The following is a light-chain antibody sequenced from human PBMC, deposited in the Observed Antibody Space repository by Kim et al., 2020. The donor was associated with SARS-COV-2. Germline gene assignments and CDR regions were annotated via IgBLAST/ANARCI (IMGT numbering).Light chain of an antibody. Sequence: EIVLTQSPAPLSLSPGERATLSCRASQSVSSYLAWYQQKPGQAPRLLIYDASNRATGIPARFSGSGSGTDFTLTISSLKPEDFAVYYCQQRSNWPPLTFGGGTKVDIK. V-gene: IGKV3-11*01. CDR3: QQRSNWPPLT. CDR1: QSVSSY. J-gene: IGKJ4*01. CDR2: DAS.